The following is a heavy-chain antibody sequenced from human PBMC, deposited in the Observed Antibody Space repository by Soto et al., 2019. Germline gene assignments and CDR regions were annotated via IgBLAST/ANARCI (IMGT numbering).Heavy chain of an antibody. Sequence: GESLKISCKGSGYSFTTYWIGWVRQKPGKGLEWMGIIYPGDSDTRYSPSFQGQVTVSADKSISTAYLQWSSLKASDTAVYYCTTVPYYYDSSGYYSVVYWGQGTLVTVSS. V-gene: IGHV5-51*01. J-gene: IGHJ4*02. CDR3: TTVPYYYDSSGYYSVVY. CDR1: GYSFTTYW. CDR2: IYPGDSDT. D-gene: IGHD3-22*01.